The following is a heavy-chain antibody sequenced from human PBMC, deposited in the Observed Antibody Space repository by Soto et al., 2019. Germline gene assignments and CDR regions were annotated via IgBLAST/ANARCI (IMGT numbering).Heavy chain of an antibody. CDR2: ISGGGGST. D-gene: IGHD6-19*01. Sequence: EVQLLESGGGLVQPGGSLRLSCAASGFTFSSYAMNWVRQAPGKGLEWVSAISGGGGSTYYADSVKGRFTITRDNSKNMLDVQRISLSAEDTDVYYCAKTTWYSSGWYIYYFDYWGQECLVTVSS. CDR1: GFTFSSYA. J-gene: IGHJ4*02. CDR3: AKTTWYSSGWYIYYFDY. V-gene: IGHV3-23*01.